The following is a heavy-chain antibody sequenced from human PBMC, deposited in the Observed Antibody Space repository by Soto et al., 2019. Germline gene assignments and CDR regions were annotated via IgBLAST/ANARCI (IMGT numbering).Heavy chain of an antibody. V-gene: IGHV4-39*01. Sequence: SGTASIIRAVKGHSIANPHSLWAGIRETPWSDLHFIGSFFYNGHTFYNLSLFSRVTISADTSKNQFFLRLTSVTAADTGVYFCASTLGPQVTGYVDSDYRWTIDQWGQGTLVTVS. D-gene: IGHD4-4*01. CDR1: GHSIANPHSL. J-gene: IGHJ4*02. CDR2: FFYNGHT. CDR3: ASTLGPQVTGYVDSDYRWTIDQ.